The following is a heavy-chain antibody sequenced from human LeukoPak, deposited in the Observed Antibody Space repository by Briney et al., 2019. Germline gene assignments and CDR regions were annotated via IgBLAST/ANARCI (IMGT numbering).Heavy chain of an antibody. CDR1: GFTFSSYS. CDR2: ISSSTSYI. J-gene: IGHJ4*02. V-gene: IGHV3-21*01. D-gene: IGHD4-17*01. Sequence: GSLRLSCAASGFTFSSYSMNWIRQAPGKGLEWVSSISSSTSYIYYADSVKGRFTISKDNAKNSLYLQMNSLRAEDTAVYYCARAGGSTVSHGDYWGQGTLVTVSS. CDR3: ARAGGSTVSHGDY.